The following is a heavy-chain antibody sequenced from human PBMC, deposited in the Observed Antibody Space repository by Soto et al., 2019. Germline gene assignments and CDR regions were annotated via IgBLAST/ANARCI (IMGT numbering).Heavy chain of an antibody. Sequence: QVQLVQSGAEMKKPGASVKVSCKASGYTFTTYGISWVRQAPGQGLEWMGWINPKNAKTNYPQNLQGRLTLTTDTSTSTAYMERRSLSSDDTAVYYCARDESAVAATLDFWGQGTLVTVSS. CDR3: ARDESAVAATLDF. D-gene: IGHD6-19*01. CDR1: GYTFTTYG. CDR2: INPKNAKT. J-gene: IGHJ4*02. V-gene: IGHV1-18*01.